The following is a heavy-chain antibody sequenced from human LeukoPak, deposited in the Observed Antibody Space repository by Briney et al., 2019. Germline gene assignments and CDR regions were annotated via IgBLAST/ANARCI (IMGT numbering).Heavy chain of an antibody. CDR3: AREDTVMAPGFDY. V-gene: IGHV4-39*07. CDR1: GGSISSSSYY. CDR2: IYYSGIT. J-gene: IGHJ4*02. Sequence: SETLSLTCTVSGGSISSSSYYWGWIRQPPGKGLEWIGSIYYSGITYHNPSLRSRVTISIETSKNQFSPKLSAVTAADTAVYHCAREDTVMAPGFDYWGQGTLVTVSS. D-gene: IGHD5-18*01.